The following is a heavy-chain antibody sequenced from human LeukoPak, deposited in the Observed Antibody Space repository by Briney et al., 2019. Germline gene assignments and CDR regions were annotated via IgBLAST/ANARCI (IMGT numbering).Heavy chain of an antibody. D-gene: IGHD1-1*01. CDR3: ARQLELSYYYYYMDV. J-gene: IGHJ6*03. V-gene: IGHV1-2*02. CDR1: GYTFTGYY. CDR2: INPNSGGT. Sequence: ASVKVSCKASGYTFTGYYMHWVRQAPGQGLEWMGWINPNSGGTNYAQKFQGRVTMTRDTSISTAYMGLSRLRSDDTAVYYCARQLELSYYYYYMDVWGKGTTVTVSS.